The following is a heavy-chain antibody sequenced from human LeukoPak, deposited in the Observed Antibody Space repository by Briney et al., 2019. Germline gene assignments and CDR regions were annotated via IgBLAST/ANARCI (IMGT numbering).Heavy chain of an antibody. CDR1: GYTLTEFS. CDR3: ATDSLGVGHAFDI. J-gene: IGHJ3*02. D-gene: IGHD7-27*01. CDR2: FDPEDGET. V-gene: IGHV1-24*01. Sequence: ASVKVSCKVSGYTLTEFSMHWVRQAPGKGLEWMGGFDPEDGETIYAQKFQGRVTMTEDTSTDTAYMELSSLRSEHTAVYYCATDSLGVGHAFDIWGQGTMVTVSS.